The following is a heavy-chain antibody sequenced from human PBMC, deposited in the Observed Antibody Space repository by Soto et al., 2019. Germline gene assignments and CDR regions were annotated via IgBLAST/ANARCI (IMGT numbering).Heavy chain of an antibody. D-gene: IGHD6-13*01. CDR2: ISSDGSRD. Sequence: QVQLVESGGGVVQPGRSLRLSCTASGFRFSSFAMHWVRQTPGKGLVWVAVISSDGSRDYYADSVKGRFTISRDNSNNTRYLQMGSLGGDDTAVYFCAMARIGAAGTGAYFDYWGQGTLVTVSS. CDR1: GFRFSSFA. J-gene: IGHJ4*02. CDR3: AMARIGAAGTGAYFDY. V-gene: IGHV3-30-3*01.